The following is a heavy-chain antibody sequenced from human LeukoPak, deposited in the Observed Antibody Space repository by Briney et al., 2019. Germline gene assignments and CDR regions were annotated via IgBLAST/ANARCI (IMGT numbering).Heavy chain of an antibody. J-gene: IGHJ3*02. D-gene: IGHD3-10*01. CDR3: ARGKYYYGSGSYIDAFDI. Sequence: GGSLRLSCAASGFIFSSYDMHWVRQAPGKGLEWVAVISYDGTNKYYADSVKGRFTISGDDSKNTLYLQMNSLKTEDTAVYYCARGKYYYGSGSYIDAFDIWGQGTMVTVSS. V-gene: IGHV3-30*03. CDR2: ISYDGTNK. CDR1: GFIFSSYD.